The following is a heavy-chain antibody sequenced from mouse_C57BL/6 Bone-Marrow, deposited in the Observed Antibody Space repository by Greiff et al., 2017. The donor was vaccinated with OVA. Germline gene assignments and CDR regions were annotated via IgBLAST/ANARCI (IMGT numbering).Heavy chain of an antibody. D-gene: IGHD4-1*01. V-gene: IGHV1-55*01. CDR1: GYTFTSYW. CDR3: GRYWDVDY. CDR2: IYPGSGST. Sequence: QVQLKESGAELVKPGASVKMSCKASGYTFTSYWITWVKQRPGQGLEWIGDIYPGSGSTNYNEKFKGKATLTVDTSSSTAYMQLSSLPSEDSAVYYCGRYWDVDYGGQGTTLTVSS. J-gene: IGHJ2*01.